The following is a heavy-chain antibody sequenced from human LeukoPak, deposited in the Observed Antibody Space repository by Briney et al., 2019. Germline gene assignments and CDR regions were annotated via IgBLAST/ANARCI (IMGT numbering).Heavy chain of an antibody. J-gene: IGHJ4*02. D-gene: IGHD4-17*01. CDR2: ISYDGSNK. CDR1: GFTFSSYA. CDR3: AKELYGDYGRFDY. V-gene: IGHV3-30*04. Sequence: GGSLRLSCAASGFTFSSYAMHWVRQAPGKGLEWVAVISYDGSNKYYADSVKGRFTISRDNSKNTLYLQMNSLRAEDTAVYYCAKELYGDYGRFDYWGQGTLVTVSS.